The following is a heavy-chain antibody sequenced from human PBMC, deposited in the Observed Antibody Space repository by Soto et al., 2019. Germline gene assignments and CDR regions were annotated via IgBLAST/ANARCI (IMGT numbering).Heavy chain of an antibody. CDR1: GFTFSSYA. Sequence: QVQLVESGGGVVQPGRSLRLSCAASGFTFSSYAMHWVRQAPGKGLEGVAVISYDGSNKYYADSVKGRFTISRDNSKNTLYLQMNSLRAEDTAVYYCARSMVRGMYYYYGMDVWGQGTTVTVSS. D-gene: IGHD3-10*01. CDR2: ISYDGSNK. V-gene: IGHV3-30-3*01. CDR3: ARSMVRGMYYYYGMDV. J-gene: IGHJ6*02.